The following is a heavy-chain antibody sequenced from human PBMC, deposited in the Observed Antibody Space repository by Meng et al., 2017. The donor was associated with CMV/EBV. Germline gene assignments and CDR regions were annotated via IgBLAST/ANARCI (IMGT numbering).Heavy chain of an antibody. CDR1: GGSISSGDYY. CDR3: ARTSDDSSGYFDY. Sequence: QVQLQESSPGLVKPSXXLSLTCTVSGGSISSGDYYWSWIRQPPGKGLEWIGYIYYSGSTYYNPSLKSRVTISVDTSKNQFSLKLSSVTAADTAVYYCARTSDDSSGYFDYWGQGTLVTVSS. V-gene: IGHV4-30-4*08. D-gene: IGHD3-22*01. J-gene: IGHJ4*02. CDR2: IYYSGST.